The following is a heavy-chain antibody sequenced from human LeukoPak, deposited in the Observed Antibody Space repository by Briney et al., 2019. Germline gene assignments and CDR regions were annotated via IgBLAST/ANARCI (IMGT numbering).Heavy chain of an antibody. J-gene: IGHJ6*03. CDR3: AREAPYYMVV. CDR2: IYSNGDT. CDR1: GFTVSNNY. Sequence: GGSLRLSCSASGFTVSNNYMTWVRQAPGKGLEWVSTIYSNGDTYYPDSVRGRFTISIDNSQNTLCLQMNSLRAGDTAVYYCAREAPYYMVVWGKGTTVTVSS. V-gene: IGHV3-53*01.